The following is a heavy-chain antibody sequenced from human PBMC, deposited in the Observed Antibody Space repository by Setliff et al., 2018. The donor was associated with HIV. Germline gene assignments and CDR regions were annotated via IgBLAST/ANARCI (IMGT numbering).Heavy chain of an antibody. V-gene: IGHV4-39*07. CDR3: AKGENEQWLVVGLFDY. Sequence: SETLSLTCAVSGDSINNSTYYWGWIRQPPGKGLEWIGGFYYSGTSYYNPSLRSRLTISVDTSKNQFSLKLSSVTAADTAMYYCAKGENEQWLVVGLFDYWGQGTLVTVSS. D-gene: IGHD6-19*01. CDR1: GDSINNSTYY. J-gene: IGHJ4*02. CDR2: FYYSGTS.